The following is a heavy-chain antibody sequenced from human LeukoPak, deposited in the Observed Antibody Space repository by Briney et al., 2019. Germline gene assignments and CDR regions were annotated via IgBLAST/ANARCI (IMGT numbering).Heavy chain of an antibody. CDR1: GFTFSAFA. CDR3: ARGPGAWPSHFDN. V-gene: IGHV3-30-3*01. CDR2: ISYDASNK. Sequence: PGGSLRLSCAASGFTFSAFAMHWARQAPGKGLEWVAAISYDASNKYYAVSVRGRFTISRDNSRNTLFLQMNSLRADDPALYYCARGPGAWPSHFDNWGQGTLVTVSS. J-gene: IGHJ4*02.